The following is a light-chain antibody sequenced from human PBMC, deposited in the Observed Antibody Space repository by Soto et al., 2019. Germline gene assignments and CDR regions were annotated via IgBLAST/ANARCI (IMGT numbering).Light chain of an antibody. CDR2: GAS. CDR3: QQYVSSPWA. V-gene: IGKV3-15*01. CDR1: QSVSSN. Sequence: EIVMTQSPVTLSVSPGERATLSCRASQSVSSNLAWYQQKSGQAPRLLIYGASTRATGIPARFSGSGSGTEFTLIISSLQSEDFAVYYCQQYVSSPWAFGQGTKVEI. J-gene: IGKJ1*01.